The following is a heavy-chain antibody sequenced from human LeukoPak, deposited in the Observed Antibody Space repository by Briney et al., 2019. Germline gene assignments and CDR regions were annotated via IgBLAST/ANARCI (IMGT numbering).Heavy chain of an antibody. CDR2: ISSGSTTI. CDR1: GFTLGSYS. Sequence: GGSLRLSCATSGFTLGSYSMNWVRQAPGKGLEWISYISSGSTTIYYADSVKGRFTISRDNAKNSLYLQMNSLRDEDTAVYYCARDVEQWLVRVYYFDYWGQGTLVTVSS. J-gene: IGHJ4*02. V-gene: IGHV3-48*02. D-gene: IGHD6-19*01. CDR3: ARDVEQWLVRVYYFDY.